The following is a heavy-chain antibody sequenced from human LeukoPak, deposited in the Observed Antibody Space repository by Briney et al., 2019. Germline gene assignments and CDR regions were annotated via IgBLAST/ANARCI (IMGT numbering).Heavy chain of an antibody. D-gene: IGHD1-1*01. Sequence: SETLSRTCAVYGGSFSGYYWSWIRQPPGKGLEWIGEVNHDGSTNYNPSLKSRVIISVDTSKNQFSLKLTSVTAADTAVYYCARKNVGSWQTLDYWDQGTPITVSS. CDR3: ARKNVGSWQTLDY. J-gene: IGHJ4*02. V-gene: IGHV4-34*01. CDR1: GGSFSGYY. CDR2: VNHDGST.